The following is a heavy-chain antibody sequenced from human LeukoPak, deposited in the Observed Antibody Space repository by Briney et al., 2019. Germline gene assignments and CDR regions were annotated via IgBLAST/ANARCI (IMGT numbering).Heavy chain of an antibody. CDR3: ARDAVITFGGVIVGGAFDI. J-gene: IGHJ3*02. D-gene: IGHD3-16*02. CDR2: ISSNGGST. CDR1: GFTFSSYA. V-gene: IGHV3-64*01. Sequence: GGSLRLSCAASGFTFSSYAMHWVRQAPGKGLEYVSAISSNGGSTYYANSVKGRFTISRDNSKNTLYLQMGSLGAEDMAVYYCARDAVITFGGVIVGGAFDIWGQGTMVTVSS.